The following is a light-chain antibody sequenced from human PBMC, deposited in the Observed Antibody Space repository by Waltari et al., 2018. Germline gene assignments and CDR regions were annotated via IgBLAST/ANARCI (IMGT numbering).Light chain of an antibody. CDR2: GAS. CDR3: QQYYSSPLA. Sequence: LSSSNNKNYLTWYQQKSGQPPKLLIYGASTRESGVPDRFRGSGSETDFTLPISSLQAEDVAVYYCQQYYSSPLAFGGGTKLEIK. CDR1: LSSSNNKNY. V-gene: IGKV4-1*01. J-gene: IGKJ4*01.